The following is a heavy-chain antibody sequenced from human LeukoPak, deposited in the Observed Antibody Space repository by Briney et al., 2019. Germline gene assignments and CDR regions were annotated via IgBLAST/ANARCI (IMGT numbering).Heavy chain of an antibody. CDR1: GGTFSRYT. D-gene: IGHD2-2*01. J-gene: IGHJ3*02. Sequence: SVKVSCKASGGTFSRYTISWVRQAPGQGLEWMGGIIPIFGAANYAQKFQGRVTITADESTSTAYTELSSLRSEDTAVYYCVRDREDIVVVPASGRAAFDIWGQGTMVTVSS. CDR2: IIPIFGAA. CDR3: VRDREDIVVVPASGRAAFDI. V-gene: IGHV1-69*13.